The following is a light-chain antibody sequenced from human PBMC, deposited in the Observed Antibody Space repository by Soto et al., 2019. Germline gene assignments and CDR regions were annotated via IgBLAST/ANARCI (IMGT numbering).Light chain of an antibody. CDR1: QSIITY. J-gene: IGKJ2*01. Sequence: DIQMTQSPSSLSASIGDRVTITCRASQSIITYLNWYQQKSGNAPKLLIHGASNLESGVPSRFSGSASGTNFALTISGLQPEDFAIYYCQQSYSSPAEYTFGRGTKLEIK. V-gene: IGKV1-39*01. CDR2: GAS. CDR3: QQSYSSPAEYT.